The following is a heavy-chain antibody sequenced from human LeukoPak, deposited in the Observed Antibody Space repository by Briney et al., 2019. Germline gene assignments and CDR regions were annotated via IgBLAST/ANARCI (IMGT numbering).Heavy chain of an antibody. V-gene: IGHV4-34*01. CDR3: ARGRDRYFGWFPRPRQVAY. J-gene: IGHJ4*02. CDR2: INHSGST. Sequence: SETLSLTCAVSGGSFSSYYWSWIRQPPGKGLEWIGEINHSGSTNYNPSLKSRVTISVDTSKNQFSLKLSSVTAADTAVYYCARGRDRYFGWFPRPRQVAYWCQGNRATVSS. CDR1: GGSFSSYY. D-gene: IGHD3-9*01.